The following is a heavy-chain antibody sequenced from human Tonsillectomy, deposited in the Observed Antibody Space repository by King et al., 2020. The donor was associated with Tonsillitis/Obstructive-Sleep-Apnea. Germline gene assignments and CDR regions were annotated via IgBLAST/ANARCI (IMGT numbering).Heavy chain of an antibody. CDR3: ASGGPIFTIFGDEPPRFDP. J-gene: IGHJ5*02. V-gene: IGHV4-59*01. D-gene: IGHD3-3*01. CDR2: IYYSGST. Sequence: VQLQESGPGLVKPSETLSLTCTVSGGSISSYYWSWIRQPPGKGLEWIGYIYYSGSTNYNPSLKSRVTVSVDTSKNQFSLKLNSVTAADTAVYYCASGGPIFTIFGDEPPRFDPWGQGTLVTVSS. CDR1: GGSISSYY.